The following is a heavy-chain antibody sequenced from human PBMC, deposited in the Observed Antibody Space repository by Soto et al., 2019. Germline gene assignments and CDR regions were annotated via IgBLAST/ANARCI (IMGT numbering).Heavy chain of an antibody. CDR1: GYTFTGYY. D-gene: IGHD3-16*02. Sequence: VKVSCKASGYTFTGYYMHWVRQAPGQGLEWMGWINPNSGGTNYAQKFQGWVTMTRDTSISTAYMELSRLRSDDTAVYYCARGPPPITFGGVIALDYWGQGTLVTVSS. CDR3: ARGPPPITFGGVIALDY. V-gene: IGHV1-2*04. J-gene: IGHJ4*02. CDR2: INPNSGGT.